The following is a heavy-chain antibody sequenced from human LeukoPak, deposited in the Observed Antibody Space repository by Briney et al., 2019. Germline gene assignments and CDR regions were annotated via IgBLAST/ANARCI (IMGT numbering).Heavy chain of an antibody. Sequence: PGGSLRLSCAASGFTFSSYSMNWVRQAPGKGLEWVSSISSSSSYIYYADSVKGRFTISRDNAKNSLYLQMNSLRAEDTAVYYCAGSHVSVAGVDYWGQGTLVTVSS. V-gene: IGHV3-21*01. J-gene: IGHJ4*02. D-gene: IGHD6-19*01. CDR1: GFTFSSYS. CDR3: AGSHVSVAGVDY. CDR2: ISSSSSYI.